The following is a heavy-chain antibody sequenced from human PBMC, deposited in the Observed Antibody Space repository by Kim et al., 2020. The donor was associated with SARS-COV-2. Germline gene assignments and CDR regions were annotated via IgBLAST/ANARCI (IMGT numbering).Heavy chain of an antibody. J-gene: IGHJ4*01. CDR1: GFTFSDYY. V-gene: IGHV3-11*03. D-gene: IGHD3-16*02. Sequence: GGSLRLSWAASGFTFSDYYMSWIRQAPGKGLEWVSYISSSGSYTNNPDSVNGRFTISRANAKNSLYLQMTSLRADNTAVYYWASCRYAYGWGSYREYDY. CDR3: ASCRYAYGWGSYREYDY. CDR2: ISSSGSYT.